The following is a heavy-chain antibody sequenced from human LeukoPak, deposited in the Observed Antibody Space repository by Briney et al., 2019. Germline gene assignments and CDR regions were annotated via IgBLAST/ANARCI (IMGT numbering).Heavy chain of an antibody. CDR3: ATYSSFNRREFQY. CDR1: GFTFSNYW. Sequence: GGSLRLSCEGSGFTFSNYWMGWVRQAPGKGLQWVANIKTDGSEKYYVDSAKGRFTISRDNAKNSLYLQMNSLRAEDTAVYYCATYSSFNRREFQYWGQGTLLTVSS. J-gene: IGHJ1*01. D-gene: IGHD3-22*01. V-gene: IGHV3-7*01. CDR2: IKTDGSEK.